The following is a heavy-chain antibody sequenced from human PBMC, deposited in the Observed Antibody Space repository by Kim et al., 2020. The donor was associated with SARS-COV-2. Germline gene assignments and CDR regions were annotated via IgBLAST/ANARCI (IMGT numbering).Heavy chain of an antibody. D-gene: IGHD7-27*01. Sequence: ASVKVSCKVSGYTLTELSMHWVRQAPGKGLEWMGGFDPEDGETIYAQKFQGRVTMTEDTSTDTAYMELSSLRSEDTAVYYCATAGGANWGREKYYFDYWGQGTLVTVSS. J-gene: IGHJ4*02. CDR2: FDPEDGET. CDR3: ATAGGANWGREKYYFDY. V-gene: IGHV1-24*01. CDR1: GYTLTELS.